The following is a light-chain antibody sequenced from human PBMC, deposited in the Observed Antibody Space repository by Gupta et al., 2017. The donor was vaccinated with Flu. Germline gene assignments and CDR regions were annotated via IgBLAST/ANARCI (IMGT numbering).Light chain of an antibody. CDR2: EDS. Sequence: TDMITCSGDASPKEYSYWYHQKSFQAPLLVIYEDSKRPTVIPVRFSGSNSGTIATVTISGTHVEDEADYYCFSTDSIYNYRMLGLGTKLTVL. J-gene: IGLJ3*02. CDR1: ASPKEY. CDR3: FSTDSIYNYRM. V-gene: IGLV3-10*01.